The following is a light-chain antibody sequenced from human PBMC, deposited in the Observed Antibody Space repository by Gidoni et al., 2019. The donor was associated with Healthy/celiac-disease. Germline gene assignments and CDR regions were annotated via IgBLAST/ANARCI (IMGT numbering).Light chain of an antibody. Sequence: ELVMTQSPATLSVSPGERATLSCRASQSVSSNLAWYQQKPGQAPRLLIYGASTRATGIPARFSGSGSGTEFTLTISSLQSEDFAVYYCQQYNNGGEITFGPGTKVDIK. V-gene: IGKV3-15*01. CDR3: QQYNNGGEIT. J-gene: IGKJ3*01. CDR1: QSVSSN. CDR2: GAS.